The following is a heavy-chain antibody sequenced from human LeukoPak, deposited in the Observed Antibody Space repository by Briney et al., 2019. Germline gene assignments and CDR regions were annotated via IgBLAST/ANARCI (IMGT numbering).Heavy chain of an antibody. D-gene: IGHD5-24*01. J-gene: IGHJ4*02. V-gene: IGHV3-30*18. Sequence: QVQLVESGGGVVQPGRSLRLSCAPFGFTFSSYGMHWVRQAPGKGLEWVAVISYDGSSKYYADSVKGRFTISRDNSKNTLYLQKKSRRAEDTALFYWGKGGGGRWLHYFDYWGQGTLVTVSS. CDR2: ISYDGSSK. CDR1: GFTFSSYG. CDR3: GKGGGGRWLHYFDY.